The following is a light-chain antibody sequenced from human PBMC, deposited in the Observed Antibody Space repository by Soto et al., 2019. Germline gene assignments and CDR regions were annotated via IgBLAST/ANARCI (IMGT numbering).Light chain of an antibody. J-gene: IGLJ3*02. Sequence: QSVLTQPASVSGSPGQSVTISCTGTSNDVANYNLVSWYQRHPGKAPKLIIYEDTKRPSGISSRFSGSKSGNAASLTISGLQAEDEADYYCSSFAGSRILLFGGGTKVTVL. V-gene: IGLV2-23*01. CDR2: EDT. CDR1: SNDVANYNL. CDR3: SSFAGSRILL.